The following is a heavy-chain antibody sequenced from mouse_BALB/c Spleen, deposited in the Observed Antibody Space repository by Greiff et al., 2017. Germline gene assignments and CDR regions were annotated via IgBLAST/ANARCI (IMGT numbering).Heavy chain of an antibody. V-gene: IGHV2-9*02. J-gene: IGHJ4*01. CDR1: GFSLTSYG. CDR3: ARDRPPAMDY. CDR2: IWAGGST. Sequence: VQLKESGPGLVAPSQSLSITCTVSGFSLTSYGVHWVRQSPGKGLEWLGVIWAGGSTNYNSAFMSRLSINKDNSKGQVFLNMNSLQTDDTAMYYWARDRPPAMDYWGQGTSVTVSA.